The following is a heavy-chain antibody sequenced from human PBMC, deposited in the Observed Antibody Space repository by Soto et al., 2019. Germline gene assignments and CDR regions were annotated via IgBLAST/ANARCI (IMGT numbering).Heavy chain of an antibody. CDR3: ARPRQPYYYYFGMDV. CDR1: GFIFSNYG. Sequence: QVQLVESGGGVVQPGRSLRLSCAVSGFIFSNYGMHWVRQAPSKGLEWVAFISDDGSNKYYADSVKGRFAISRDSPKNTLYLQMNSLRGEDTAVYYCARPRQPYYYYFGMDVWGQGTTVTVSS. J-gene: IGHJ6*02. CDR2: ISDDGSNK. V-gene: IGHV3-30*03. D-gene: IGHD2-2*01.